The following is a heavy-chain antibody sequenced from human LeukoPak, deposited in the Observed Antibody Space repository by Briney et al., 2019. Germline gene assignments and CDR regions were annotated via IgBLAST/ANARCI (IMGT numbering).Heavy chain of an antibody. D-gene: IGHD3-22*01. CDR1: GYTFTGYY. V-gene: IGHV1-18*04. CDR2: ISGYNGYT. CDR3: ARDGRHRYYYDSSGFYGSWFDP. Sequence: ASVKVSCKASGYTFTGYYMHWVRQAPGQGLEWMGWISGYNGYTHYAQKVQGRVTMTTDTSTSTVYMELRSLGSDDTAVYYCARDGRHRYYYDSSGFYGSWFDPWGQGTLVTVSS. J-gene: IGHJ5*02.